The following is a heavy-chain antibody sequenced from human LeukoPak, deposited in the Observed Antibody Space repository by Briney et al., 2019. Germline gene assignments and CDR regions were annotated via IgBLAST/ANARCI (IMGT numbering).Heavy chain of an antibody. V-gene: IGHV3-72*01. J-gene: IGHJ4*02. CDR2: SRNKANSYTT. CDR3: VRVKNWNAKDFDH. Sequence: GGSLRLSCAASGFTFSDHYIDWVRQAPGKGLEWVGRSRNKANSYTTQYAASVKGRFTVSRDDSKNSVFLQMNSLKTEDTAVYYCVRVKNWNAKDFDHWGQGTLVTVSS. D-gene: IGHD1-1*01. CDR1: GFTFSDHY.